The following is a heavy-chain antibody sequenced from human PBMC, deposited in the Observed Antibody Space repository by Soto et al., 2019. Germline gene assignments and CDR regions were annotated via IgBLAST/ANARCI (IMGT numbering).Heavy chain of an antibody. J-gene: IGHJ4*02. D-gene: IGHD1-7*01. CDR1: GYTFARSW. V-gene: IGHV5-51*01. CDR3: GRSAITGTGIDY. CDR2: IYPGDSDT. Sequence: PGESLKISCNGSGYTFARSWIGWVLQMSGKGLEWMGIIYPGDSDTRYSPSFQGQVTISADKSISTAYLQWSSLKASDTAMYYCGRSAITGTGIDYWGQGTLVTVSS.